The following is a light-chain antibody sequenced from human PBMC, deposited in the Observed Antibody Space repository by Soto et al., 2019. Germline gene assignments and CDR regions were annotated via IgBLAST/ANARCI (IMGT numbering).Light chain of an antibody. Sequence: EIVMTQSPATLSVSPGERATLSCRASQSISSNLVWYQQKAGQAPRLLIYGASTRATGIPARFSGSGSGTEFTLTISSLQSEDFAVYYCQQRSNWPLTFGGGTKVDIK. J-gene: IGKJ4*01. CDR1: QSISSN. CDR3: QQRSNWPLT. CDR2: GAS. V-gene: IGKV3-15*01.